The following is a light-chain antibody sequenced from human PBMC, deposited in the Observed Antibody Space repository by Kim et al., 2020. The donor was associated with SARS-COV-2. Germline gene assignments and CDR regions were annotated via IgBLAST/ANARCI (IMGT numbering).Light chain of an antibody. CDR1: SSNVGVYIY. CDR3: CSYAGSYTWV. J-gene: IGLJ3*02. CDR2: DVS. V-gene: IGLV2-11*01. Sequence: HAFTISCTGTSSNVGVYIYVSWYQQHPGKAPKLMIYDVSKRPSVVPDRFSFSKSGNTASLTISGLQAEDEADYYCCSYAGSYTWVFGGGTQLTVL.